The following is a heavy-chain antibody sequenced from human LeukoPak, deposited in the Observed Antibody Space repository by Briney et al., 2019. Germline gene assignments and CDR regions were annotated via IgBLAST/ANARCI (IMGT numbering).Heavy chain of an antibody. J-gene: IGHJ4*02. D-gene: IGHD5-24*01. V-gene: IGHV1-46*01. CDR2: MNPSGGST. CDR3: ARAGWLQPFDY. CDR1: GYTVTSYY. Sequence: ASVKVSCKASGYTVTSYYMHWVRQAPGQGLEWMGIMNPSGGSTSYAQKFQGRVTMTRDMSTSTVYMELSSLRSEDTAVYYCARAGWLQPFDYWGQGTLVTVSS.